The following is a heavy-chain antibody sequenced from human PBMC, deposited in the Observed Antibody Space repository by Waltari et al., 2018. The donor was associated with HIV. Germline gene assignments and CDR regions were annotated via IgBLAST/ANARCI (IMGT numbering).Heavy chain of an antibody. Sequence: QVQLVQSGAEVKKTGASVKVACRAAGYTFTDYYMPWVRQAPGQGLEWMGRINLNSGDTNYGQKFQGRVTMTRDTSISTAYMELSRLRSDDTAVYYCARDSYYYDSSGFFPDFWGQGTLVTVSS. J-gene: IGHJ4*02. D-gene: IGHD3-22*01. V-gene: IGHV1-2*06. CDR3: ARDSYYYDSSGFFPDF. CDR2: INLNSGDT. CDR1: GYTFTDYY.